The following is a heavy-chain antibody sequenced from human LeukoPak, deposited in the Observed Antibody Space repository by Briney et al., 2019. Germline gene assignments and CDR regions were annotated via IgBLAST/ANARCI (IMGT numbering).Heavy chain of an antibody. J-gene: IGHJ4*02. CDR1: VGTFTTYA. V-gene: IGHV1-69*04. CDR2: IIPILCIA. D-gene: IGHD5-24*01. CDR3: ARDPFQLVFDY. Sequence: SVRVSSTASVGTFTTYAISWVREAPGQGREWMGRIIPILCIANYAQKFQGRVTITADKSTSTAYMELSSLRSEDTAVYYCARDPFQLVFDYWGQGTLVTVSS.